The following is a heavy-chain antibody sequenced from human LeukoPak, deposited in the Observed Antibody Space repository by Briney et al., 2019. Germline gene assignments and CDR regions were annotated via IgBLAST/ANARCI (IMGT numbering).Heavy chain of an antibody. Sequence: GGSLRLSCVASGFIFSTYGMYWVRQAPGKGLEWVSQISDDSGRIYYADSVKGRFSISRDNSKNTLYLQMNSLRAEDTALYYCAKEASSSWTNWGQGTLVTVSS. D-gene: IGHD6-13*01. CDR1: GFIFSTYG. V-gene: IGHV3-23*01. CDR2: ISDDSGRI. CDR3: AKEASSSWTN. J-gene: IGHJ4*02.